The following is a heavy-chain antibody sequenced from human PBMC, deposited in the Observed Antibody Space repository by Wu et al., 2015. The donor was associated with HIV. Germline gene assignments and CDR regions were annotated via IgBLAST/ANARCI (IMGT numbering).Heavy chain of an antibody. V-gene: IGHV1-69-2*01. D-gene: IGHD3-10*01. CDR2: VDPENGQT. J-gene: IGHJ3*01. CDR3: TVATSLEVGSWLRTF. Sequence: VQLVQSGADVKKPGTTVKVSCSVSGFTFIDYYISWVRQAPGKGLEWMGFVDPENGQTMLAAKFQDRVTITADTSKDTAYMDLGRLDTRRTTAGTITVATSLEVGSWLRTFWGPG. CDR1: GFTFIDYY.